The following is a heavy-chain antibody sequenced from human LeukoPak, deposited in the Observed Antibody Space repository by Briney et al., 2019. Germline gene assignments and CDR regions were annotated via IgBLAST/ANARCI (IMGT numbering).Heavy chain of an antibody. CDR1: GFTFSSYG. J-gene: IGHJ4*02. Sequence: GGSLRLSCAASGFTFSSYGMHWVRQAPGKGLEWVAFIHYDGSNKYYADSVKGRFTISRDNSKNTLYLQMNSLRGEDTAVYYCAKVIPVRYSKGPYYFDYWGQGTLVTVPS. CDR2: IHYDGSNK. V-gene: IGHV3-30*02. D-gene: IGHD2-15*01. CDR3: AKVIPVRYSKGPYYFDY.